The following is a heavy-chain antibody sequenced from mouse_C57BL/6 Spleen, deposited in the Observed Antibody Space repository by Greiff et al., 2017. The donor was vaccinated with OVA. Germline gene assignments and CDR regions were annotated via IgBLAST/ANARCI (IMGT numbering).Heavy chain of an antibody. D-gene: IGHD2-4*01. Sequence: VHVKQSGPELVKPGASVKISCKASGYSFTGYYMNWVKQSPEKSLEWIGEINPSTGGTTYNQKFKAKATLTVDKSSSTAYMQLKSLTSEDSAVYYCAKYDYDWYFDVWGTGTTVTVSS. V-gene: IGHV1-42*01. CDR2: INPSTGGT. CDR3: AKYDYDWYFDV. CDR1: GYSFTGYY. J-gene: IGHJ1*03.